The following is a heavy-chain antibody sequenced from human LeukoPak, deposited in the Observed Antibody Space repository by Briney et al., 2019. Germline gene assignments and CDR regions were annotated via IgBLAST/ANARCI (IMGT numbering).Heavy chain of an antibody. J-gene: IGHJ4*02. CDR3: AKDLTPWYYAYPELLSLDC. D-gene: IGHD3-16*01. CDR2: IWYDGSNK. CDR1: GFTFSSYG. V-gene: IGHV3-33*03. Sequence: PGGSLRLSCAASGFTFSSYGMHWVRQAPGKGLEWVAVIWYDGSNKYYADSVKGRFTISRDKSKNTPYLQMTSLRAEDTAVYYYAKDLTPWYYAYPELLSLDCWGQGTLVTVSS.